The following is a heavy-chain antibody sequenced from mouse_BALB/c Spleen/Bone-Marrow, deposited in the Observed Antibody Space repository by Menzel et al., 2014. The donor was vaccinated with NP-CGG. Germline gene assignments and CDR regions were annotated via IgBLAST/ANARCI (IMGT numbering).Heavy chain of an antibody. CDR3: VRGNYGNYVDYFDF. D-gene: IGHD2-1*01. CDR1: GFTFSSYG. CDR2: INSNGGST. V-gene: IGHV5-6-3*01. J-gene: IGHJ2*01. Sequence: EVQGVESGGGLVQPGGSLKLSCAASGFTFSSYGMSWVRQTPDKRLELVATINSNGGSTYYPDSVKGRFTISRDTAKNTLYLQMNSLKSEETAMYYCVRGNYGNYVDYFDFWGQGTTLTVSS.